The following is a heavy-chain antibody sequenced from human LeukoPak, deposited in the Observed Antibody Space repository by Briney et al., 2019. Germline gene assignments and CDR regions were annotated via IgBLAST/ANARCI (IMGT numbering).Heavy chain of an antibody. CDR1: GASVSNYD. V-gene: IGHV4-59*02. J-gene: IGHJ4*02. CDR2: VYYSGRT. D-gene: IGHD3-3*01. CDR3: ARGNYDFWSGYPPGYFDY. Sequence: SETLSLTCTVSGASVSNYDWSWIRQPPGKGLEWIGYVYYSGRTNYNPSLESRVTISVDTSKNQFSLKLTSVTAADTAMYYCARGNYDFWSGYPPGYFDYWGQGTLVTVSS.